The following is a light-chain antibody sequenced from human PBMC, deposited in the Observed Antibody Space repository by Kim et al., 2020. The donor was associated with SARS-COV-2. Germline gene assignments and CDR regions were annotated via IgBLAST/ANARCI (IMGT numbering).Light chain of an antibody. Sequence: SPGERAPLSCRASQSVSSNYLAWYQQKPGRAPRLLIYGASSRATGIPDRFSGSGSGTDFTLTITRLEPEDFAVYYCQQYSSSPATFGQGTKVDIK. CDR1: QSVSSNY. CDR2: GAS. V-gene: IGKV3-20*01. J-gene: IGKJ1*01. CDR3: QQYSSSPAT.